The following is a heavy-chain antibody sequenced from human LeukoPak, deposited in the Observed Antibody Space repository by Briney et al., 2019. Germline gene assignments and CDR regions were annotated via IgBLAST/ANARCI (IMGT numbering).Heavy chain of an antibody. CDR3: ARGGISTSLDY. V-gene: IGHV4-4*07. CDR2: IYGSGSA. Sequence: PSETLSLTCTVSGDSIRKNYWSWIRQPAGKGLEWIGRIYGSGSANYNPSLKGRVTMSVDTSQSQFSLRVSSATAADTAVYYCARGGISTSLDYWGQGTLVTVAS. J-gene: IGHJ4*02. D-gene: IGHD2-2*01. CDR1: GDSIRKNY.